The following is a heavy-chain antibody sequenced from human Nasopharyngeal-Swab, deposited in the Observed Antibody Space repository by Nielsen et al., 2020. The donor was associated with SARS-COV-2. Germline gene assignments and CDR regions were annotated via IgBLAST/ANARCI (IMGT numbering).Heavy chain of an antibody. D-gene: IGHD1/OR15-1a*01. CDR3: AKERVEQGASDI. Sequence: GESLKISCAASGFTFSSYAMNWVRQAPGKGLEWVSGISGSGGSTYYADSVKGRFTISRDNSKNTLYLQMNSLRAEDTAVYYCAKERVEQGASDIWGQGTMVTVSS. CDR1: GFTFSSYA. V-gene: IGHV3-23*01. CDR2: ISGSGGST. J-gene: IGHJ3*02.